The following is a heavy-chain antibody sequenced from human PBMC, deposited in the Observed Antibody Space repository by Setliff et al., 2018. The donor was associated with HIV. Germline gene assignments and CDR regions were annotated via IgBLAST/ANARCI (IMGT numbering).Heavy chain of an antibody. CDR2: IYTSGST. J-gene: IGHJ4*02. CDR3: ATRGWIECREVDY. D-gene: IGHD2-2*03. CDR1: VGSVSRGNHY. V-gene: IGHV4-61*02. Sequence: PSETLSLTFTVSVGSVSRGNHYCGWIRQPAGKGLEWIGRIYTSGSTTYNPSLKSRVTISVDTSRNQFSLRLNSVTAADTAVYYCATRGWIECREVDYWGQGTLVTVSS.